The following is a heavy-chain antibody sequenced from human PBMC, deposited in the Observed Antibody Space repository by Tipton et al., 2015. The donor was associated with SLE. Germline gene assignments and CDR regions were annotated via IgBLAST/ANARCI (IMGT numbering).Heavy chain of an antibody. CDR1: GASFSGYY. CDR3: ATSNAMVRGVIGY. V-gene: IGHV4-34*01. CDR2: INHSGST. J-gene: IGHJ4*02. D-gene: IGHD3-10*01. Sequence: TLSLTCAVYGASFSGYYWSWIRQPPGKGLEWIGEINHSGSTNYNPSLKSRVTISVDTSKNQFSLKLSSVTAADTAVYYCATSNAMVRGVIGYWGQGTLVTVSS.